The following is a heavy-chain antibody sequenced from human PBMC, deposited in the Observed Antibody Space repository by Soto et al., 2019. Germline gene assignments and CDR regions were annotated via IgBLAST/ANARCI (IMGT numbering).Heavy chain of an antibody. CDR2: IIPIFGTA. CDR3: ARDPCSIPPGPPAGYYYYGMDV. J-gene: IGHJ6*02. Sequence: QVQLVQSRAEVKKPGSSVKVSCKASGGTFSSYAISWVRQAPGQELEWMGGIIPIFGTANYAQKFQGRVTITADESTSTAYMELSSLRSEDTAVYYCARDPCSIPPGPPAGYYYYGMDVWGQGTTVTVSS. V-gene: IGHV1-69*12. CDR1: GGTFSSYA. D-gene: IGHD3-10*02.